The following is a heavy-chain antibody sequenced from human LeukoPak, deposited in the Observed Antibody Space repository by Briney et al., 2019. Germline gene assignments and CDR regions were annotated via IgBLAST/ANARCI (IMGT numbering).Heavy chain of an antibody. CDR3: ARDHYDSSGYYFWFDP. V-gene: IGHV1-46*01. CDR1: GYSFTAYY. Sequence: GASVKVSCKASGYSFTAYYLHWVRQAPGQGLEWMGWINPSGGSTSYAQKFQGRVTMTRDTSTSTVYMELSSLRSEDTAVYYCARDHYDSSGYYFWFDPWGQGTLVTVSS. J-gene: IGHJ5*02. CDR2: INPSGGST. D-gene: IGHD3-22*01.